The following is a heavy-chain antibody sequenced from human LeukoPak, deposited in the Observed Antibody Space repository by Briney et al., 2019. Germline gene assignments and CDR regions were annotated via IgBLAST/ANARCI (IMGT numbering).Heavy chain of an antibody. D-gene: IGHD3-9*01. Sequence: GRSLRLSCAASGFTFSSYAMHWVRQAPGKGLEWVAVISYDGSNKYYADSVKGRFTISRDSSKNTLYLQMNSLRAEDTAVYYCARGGARLVLYRGFDPWGQGTLVTVSS. J-gene: IGHJ5*02. CDR3: ARGGARLVLYRGFDP. CDR1: GFTFSSYA. V-gene: IGHV3-30-3*01. CDR2: ISYDGSNK.